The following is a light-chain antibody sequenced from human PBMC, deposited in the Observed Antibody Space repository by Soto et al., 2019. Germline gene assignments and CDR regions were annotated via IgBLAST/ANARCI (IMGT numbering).Light chain of an antibody. Sequence: QPVLAQRAAGSGSPGQSMTISCTKTSSDVGGYNYVSWYQQHPVKAPKLMIYDVTNRPSGVSDRFSGSKSGNTASLTISGLQAEDEADYYCSSYTSSSTPYVFGPGTRSPS. CDR2: DVT. CDR3: SSYTSSSTPYV. CDR1: SSDVGGYNY. V-gene: IGLV2-14*01. J-gene: IGLJ1*01.